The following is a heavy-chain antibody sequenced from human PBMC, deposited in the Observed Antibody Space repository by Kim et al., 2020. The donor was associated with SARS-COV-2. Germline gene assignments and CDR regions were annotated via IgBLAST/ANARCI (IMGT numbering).Heavy chain of an antibody. V-gene: IGHV3-48*03. J-gene: IGHJ6*02. D-gene: IGHD6-6*01. CDR2: ISSSGSTI. CDR3: ARDKDEGLYSSSTYYYYGMDV. CDR1: GFTFSSYE. Sequence: GGSLRLSCAASGFTFSSYEMNWVRQAPGKGLEWVSYISSSGSTIYYADSVKGRFTISRDNAKNSLYLQMNSLRAEDTAVYYCARDKDEGLYSSSTYYYYGMDVWGQGTTVTVSS.